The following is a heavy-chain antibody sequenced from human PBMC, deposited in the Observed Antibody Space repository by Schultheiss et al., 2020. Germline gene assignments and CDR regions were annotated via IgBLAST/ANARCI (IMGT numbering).Heavy chain of an antibody. J-gene: IGHJ3*02. CDR1: GGSISSYY. CDR2: IYYSGST. CDR3: ARTHPIAAAGTSDAFDI. Sequence: SETLSLTCTVSGGSISSYYWSWIRQPPGKGLEWIGYIYYSGSTYYNPSLKSRVTMSVDTSKNQFSLKLSSVTAADTAVYYCARTHPIAAAGTSDAFDIWGQGTMVTVSS. D-gene: IGHD6-13*01. V-gene: IGHV4-59*12.